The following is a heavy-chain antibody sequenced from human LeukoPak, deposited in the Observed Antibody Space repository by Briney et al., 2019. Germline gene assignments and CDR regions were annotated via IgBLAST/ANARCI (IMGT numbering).Heavy chain of an antibody. D-gene: IGHD2-15*01. Sequence: GGSLRLSCAASGFPFIDYGMSWVRQAPGKGLEWVSGISVSGTSTYYADSVKGRFTISRDNSKNTLYLQMNSLRAEDTAVYYCTNRGVGYYYMDVWGKGTTVTVSS. CDR3: TNRGVGYYYMDV. CDR1: GFPFIDYG. V-gene: IGHV3-23*01. J-gene: IGHJ6*03. CDR2: ISVSGTST.